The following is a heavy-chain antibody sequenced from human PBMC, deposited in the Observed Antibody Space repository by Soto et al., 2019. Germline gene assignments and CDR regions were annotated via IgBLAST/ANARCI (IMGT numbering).Heavy chain of an antibody. Sequence: QVQLVQSGAEVKKPGSSVKVSCKASGGTFSSYAISWVRQAPGQGLEWMGGIIPIFGTANYAQQFQGRVTLTADESTSTAYMELSSLRSEDTAVYSCARVPMYEDDGNSPRSDYWGQGTLVTVSS. D-gene: IGHD4-4*01. V-gene: IGHV1-69*12. CDR1: GGTFSSYA. CDR2: IIPIFGTA. CDR3: ARVPMYEDDGNSPRSDY. J-gene: IGHJ4*02.